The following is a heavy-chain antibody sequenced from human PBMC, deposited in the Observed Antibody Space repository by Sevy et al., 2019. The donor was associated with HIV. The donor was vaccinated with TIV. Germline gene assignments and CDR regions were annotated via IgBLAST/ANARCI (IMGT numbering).Heavy chain of an antibody. CDR3: ASGAYYYASRSQNLDY. V-gene: IGHV3-33*01. D-gene: IGHD3-10*01. CDR2: IWYDGTNK. J-gene: IGHJ4*02. CDR1: GFTFSSYG. Sequence: GGSLRLSCAASGFTFSSYGMHWVRQAPGKGLEWVALIWYDGTNKYYADSVKGRFTISRDNSKNTLYLQMNSLGAEDTAVYYCASGAYYYASRSQNLDYWGPGTLVTVSS.